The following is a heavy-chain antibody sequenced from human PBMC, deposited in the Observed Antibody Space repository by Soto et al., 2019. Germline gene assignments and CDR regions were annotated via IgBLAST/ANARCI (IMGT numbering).Heavy chain of an antibody. CDR1: GFTFSSYA. D-gene: IGHD3-10*01. V-gene: IGHV3-23*01. Sequence: SLRLSCAASGFTFSSYAMSWVRQAPGKGLEWVSAISGSGGSTYYADSVKGRFTISRDNSKNTLYLQMNSLRAEDTAVYYCAKDVERLLWFGELLTENNWFDPWGQGTLVTVSS. CDR2: ISGSGGST. CDR3: AKDVERLLWFGELLTENNWFDP. J-gene: IGHJ5*02.